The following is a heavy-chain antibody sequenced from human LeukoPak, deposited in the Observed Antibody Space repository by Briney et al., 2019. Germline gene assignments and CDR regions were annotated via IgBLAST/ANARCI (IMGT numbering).Heavy chain of an antibody. CDR2: INPNSGGT. V-gene: IGHV1-2*02. Sequence: ASVKVSCKASGYTFTGYYMHWVRQAPGQGLEWMGWINPNSGGTNNAQKFQGRVTMTRDTSISTAYMELSRLRSDDTAVYYCARFRERDYDRNDYWGQGTLVTVSS. CDR3: ARFRERDYDRNDY. CDR1: GYTFTGYY. D-gene: IGHD3-22*01. J-gene: IGHJ4*02.